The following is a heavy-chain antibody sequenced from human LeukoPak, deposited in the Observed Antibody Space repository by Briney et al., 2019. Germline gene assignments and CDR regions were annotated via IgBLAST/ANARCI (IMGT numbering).Heavy chain of an antibody. CDR1: GGSFSGYY. CDR3: ARIGPLVGATRLFDY. V-gene: IGHV4-34*01. D-gene: IGHD1-26*01. J-gene: IGHJ4*02. CDR2: INHSGST. Sequence: SETLSLTCAVYGGSFSGYYWSWIRQPPGKGLEWIGEINHSGSTNYNPSLKSRVTISVDTSKNQFSLKLSSVTAADTAVYYCARIGPLVGATRLFDYWGQGTLLTVSS.